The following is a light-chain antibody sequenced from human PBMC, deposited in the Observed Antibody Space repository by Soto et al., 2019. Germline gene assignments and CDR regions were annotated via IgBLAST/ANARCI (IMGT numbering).Light chain of an antibody. J-gene: IGKJ4*01. CDR3: QQASSFPLT. CDR1: QDITKW. Sequence: DVQMTQSPSSVSASVGDRVTITCRSSQDITKWLAWYQQKPGKAPKLLIYEVSSLQTGVPARFSGSGSGTDFSLTITNLLPEDFATYYCQQASSFPLTFGEGTQVEI. V-gene: IGKV1-12*01. CDR2: EVS.